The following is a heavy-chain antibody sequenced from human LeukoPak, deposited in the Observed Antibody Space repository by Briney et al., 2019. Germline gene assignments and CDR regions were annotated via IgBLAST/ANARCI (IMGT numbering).Heavy chain of an antibody. Sequence: GGSLRLSCTASGFTFNTYTMNWVRQAPGKGPEWISSISRSSIDKYYADSVRGRFTISRDNAKNSLYVQMGSLRVEDTAVYYCVGGDSRELWGQGTLVTVSS. D-gene: IGHD3-22*01. CDR1: GFTFNTYT. CDR3: VGGDSREL. V-gene: IGHV3-21*01. J-gene: IGHJ4*02. CDR2: ISRSSIDK.